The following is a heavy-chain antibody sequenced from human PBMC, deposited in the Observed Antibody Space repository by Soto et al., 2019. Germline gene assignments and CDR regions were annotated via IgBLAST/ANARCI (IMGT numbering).Heavy chain of an antibody. D-gene: IGHD3-3*01. Sequence: GGSLRLSCAASGFTFSSYGMHWVRQAPGKGLEWVAVISYDGSNKYYVDSVKGRFTISRDNSKNTLYLQMNSLRAEDTAVYYCAKDRTIFGVAIDGMDVWGQGTTVTVSS. V-gene: IGHV3-30*18. CDR3: AKDRTIFGVAIDGMDV. J-gene: IGHJ6*02. CDR2: ISYDGSNK. CDR1: GFTFSSYG.